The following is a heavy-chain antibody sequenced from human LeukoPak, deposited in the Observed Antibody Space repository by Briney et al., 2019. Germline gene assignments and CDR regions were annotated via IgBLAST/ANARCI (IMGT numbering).Heavy chain of an antibody. V-gene: IGHV4-39*07. J-gene: IGHJ5*02. CDR1: GGSISSSNYY. CDR3: ARGPVAGTWFDP. Sequence: SETLSLTCTVSGGSISSSNYYWGWIRQPPGKGLEWIGSIYYSGSTYYNPSLKSRVTISVDTSKNQFSLKLSSVTAADTAVYYYARGPVAGTWFDPWGQGTLVTVSS. CDR2: IYYSGST. D-gene: IGHD6-19*01.